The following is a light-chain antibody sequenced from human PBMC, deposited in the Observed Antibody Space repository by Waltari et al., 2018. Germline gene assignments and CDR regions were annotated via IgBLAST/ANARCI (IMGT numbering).Light chain of an antibody. V-gene: IGKV3-20*01. Sequence: EIVLTQSPGTLSLSPGERVTLSCRASQSVSRALAWYQQKPGQAPRLLLYGASTRATGIQDRFSGSGYGTDFSLTISRLEPEDFAVYYCQHYVRLPVTFGQGTKVEIK. CDR1: QSVSRA. J-gene: IGKJ1*01. CDR2: GAS. CDR3: QHYVRLPVT.